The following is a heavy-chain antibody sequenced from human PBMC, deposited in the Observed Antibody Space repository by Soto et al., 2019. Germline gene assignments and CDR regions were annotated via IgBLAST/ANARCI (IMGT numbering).Heavy chain of an antibody. V-gene: IGHV4-39*01. CDR2: IYYSGST. Sequence: QLQLQESGPGLVKPSETLSLTCTVSSGSIISSDHFWGWIRQPPGKGLAWIGNIYYSGSTYYNPSLKSRVTISVDTSKHPFSLKLSSGTAADTAVYYCARGFRDYPFYYYYMDVWGKGNTVTVAS. CDR3: ARGFRDYPFYYYYMDV. J-gene: IGHJ6*03. D-gene: IGHD4-17*01. CDR1: SGSIISSDHF.